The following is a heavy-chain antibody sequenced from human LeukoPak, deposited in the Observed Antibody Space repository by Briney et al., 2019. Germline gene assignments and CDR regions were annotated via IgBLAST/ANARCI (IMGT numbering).Heavy chain of an antibody. CDR1: GYSFTSYW. D-gene: IGHD6-19*01. J-gene: IGHJ6*03. V-gene: IGHV5-51*01. CDR3: ARTEAQIGSSGWYGDYYYYMDV. CDR2: IYPGDSDT. Sequence: GESLKISCKGSGYSFTSYWIGWVRQMPGKGLEWMGIIYPGDSDTRYSPSFQGQVTISADKSISTAYLQWSSLKASDTAMYYCARTEAQIGSSGWYGDYYYYMDVWGKGTTVTVSS.